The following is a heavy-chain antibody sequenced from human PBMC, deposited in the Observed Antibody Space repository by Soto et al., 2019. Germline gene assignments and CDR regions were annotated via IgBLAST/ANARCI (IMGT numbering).Heavy chain of an antibody. D-gene: IGHD3-9*01. J-gene: IGHJ4*02. CDR2: ISGSGGST. CDR1: GFTFSSYA. CDR3: AKRSAFDWLLYPDY. Sequence: PGGSLRLSCAASGFTFSSYAMSWVRQAPGKGLEWVSAISGSGGSTYYADSVKGRFTISRDNSKNTLYLQMNSLRAEDTAVYYCAKRSAFDWLLYPDYWGQGTLVTVSS. V-gene: IGHV3-23*01.